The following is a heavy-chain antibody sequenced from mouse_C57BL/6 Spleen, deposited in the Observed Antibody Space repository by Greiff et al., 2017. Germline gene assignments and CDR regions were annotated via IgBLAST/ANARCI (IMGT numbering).Heavy chain of an antibody. D-gene: IGHD1-1*01. CDR1: GFNIKDYY. J-gene: IGHJ2*01. CDR2: IDPEDGET. CDR3: AFPLIPTLVADY. V-gene: IGHV14-2*01. Sequence: VQLQQPGAELVKPGASVKLSCTASGFNIKDYYMHWVKQRTEQGLEWIGRIDPEDGETKYTPKFKGKATITADTSSNTAYMQLSSLTSEDTAVYYCAFPLIPTLVADYWGQGTTLTVSS.